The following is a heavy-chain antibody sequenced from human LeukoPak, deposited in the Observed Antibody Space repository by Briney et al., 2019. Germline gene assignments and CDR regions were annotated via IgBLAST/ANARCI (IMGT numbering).Heavy chain of an antibody. V-gene: IGHV3-21*01. CDR3: ARDKKEADSSGWRTYYYYYYMDV. CDR1: GFTFDDYG. CDR2: IGSSSSYI. J-gene: IGHJ6*03. Sequence: GGSLRLSCAASGFTFDDYGMNWVRPAPGKGLEWDSSIGSSSSYIYYADSVKGRLTTSRDNAKNSLYLQVNSLRAEDTAVYYCARDKKEADSSGWRTYYYYYYMDVWGKGTTVTVSS. D-gene: IGHD6-19*01.